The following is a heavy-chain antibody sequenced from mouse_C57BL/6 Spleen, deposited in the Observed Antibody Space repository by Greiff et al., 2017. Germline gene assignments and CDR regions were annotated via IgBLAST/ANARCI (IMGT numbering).Heavy chain of an antibody. CDR1: GYTFTDYN. CDR3: ARKDTAFAY. J-gene: IGHJ3*01. CDR2: INPNNGGT. Sequence: VQLQQSGPELVKPGASVKIPCKASGYTFTDYNMDWVKQSHGKSLEWIGDINPNNGGTIYNQKFKGKATLTVDKSSSTAYMELRSLTSEDTAVYYCARKDTAFAYWGQGTLVTVSA. V-gene: IGHV1-18*01.